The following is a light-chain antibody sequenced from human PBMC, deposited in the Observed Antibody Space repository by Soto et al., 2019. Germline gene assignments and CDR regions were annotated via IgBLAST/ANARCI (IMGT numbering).Light chain of an antibody. CDR3: SSFTSSNTWV. CDR2: EVT. Sequence: QSALTQPASVSASPGQSITISCTGTSSDIGGHYRVSWSQQHPGKAPKLMIYEVTNRPSGVSNRFSGSKSGNTAFLTISGLQPEDEADYYCSSFTSSNTWVFGGGTKLTVL. V-gene: IGLV2-14*01. J-gene: IGLJ3*02. CDR1: SSDIGGHYR.